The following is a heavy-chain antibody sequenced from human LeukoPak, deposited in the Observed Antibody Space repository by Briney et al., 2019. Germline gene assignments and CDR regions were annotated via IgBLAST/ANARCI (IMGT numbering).Heavy chain of an antibody. Sequence: GGSLRLSCAASGFTFSSYSMNWVRQAPGKGLEWVSSISSSSSYIYYADSVKGRFTISRDNSKNTLYLQMNSLRAEDTAVYYCAKTRPQQWLAFDYWGQGTLVTVSS. D-gene: IGHD6-19*01. CDR2: ISSSSSYI. J-gene: IGHJ4*02. CDR1: GFTFSSYS. V-gene: IGHV3-21*04. CDR3: AKTRPQQWLAFDY.